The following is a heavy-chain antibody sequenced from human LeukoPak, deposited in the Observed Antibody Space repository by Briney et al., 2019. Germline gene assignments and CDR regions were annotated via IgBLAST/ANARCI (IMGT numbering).Heavy chain of an antibody. Sequence: GGSLRLSCAASGFTFSSYGMHWVRQAPGKGLEWVAFIRYDGSNKYYADSVKGRFTISRDNSKNTLYLQMNSLRAGDTAIYYCAKEYSSGWYVVDYWGQGTLVTVSS. D-gene: IGHD6-19*01. CDR2: IRYDGSNK. CDR1: GFTFSSYG. V-gene: IGHV3-30*02. CDR3: AKEYSSGWYVVDY. J-gene: IGHJ4*02.